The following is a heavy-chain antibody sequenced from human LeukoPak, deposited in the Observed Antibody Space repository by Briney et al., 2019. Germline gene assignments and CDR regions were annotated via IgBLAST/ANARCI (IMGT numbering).Heavy chain of an antibody. J-gene: IGHJ3*02. V-gene: IGHV1-2*02. D-gene: IGHD3/OR15-3a*01. CDR3: ARDHGTMIYLATAHAFDI. CDR1: GFTFTDYY. CDR2: INPNSGGS. Sequence: ASVKVSCKASGFTFTDYYIHWVRQAPGQGPDWMGWINPNSGGSNFAQKLQGRVTMSRDTSISTAFMELSSLRSDDTAVYYCARDHGTMIYLATAHAFDIWGQGTMVTVSS.